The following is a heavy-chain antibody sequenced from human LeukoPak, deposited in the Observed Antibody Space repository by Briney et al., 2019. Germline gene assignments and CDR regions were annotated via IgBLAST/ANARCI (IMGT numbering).Heavy chain of an antibody. Sequence: GGSLRLSCVTSGFTLSSYGMHWVRQVPGKGLEWVAVISYDAKSSYHVDSVKGRFTISRDNSKNTLYLQMNSLRAEDTAVYYCARILDSAWGELGYWGQGTLVTVSS. J-gene: IGHJ4*02. CDR2: ISYDAKSS. CDR3: ARILDSAWGELGY. D-gene: IGHD6-19*01. CDR1: GFTLSSYG. V-gene: IGHV3-30*03.